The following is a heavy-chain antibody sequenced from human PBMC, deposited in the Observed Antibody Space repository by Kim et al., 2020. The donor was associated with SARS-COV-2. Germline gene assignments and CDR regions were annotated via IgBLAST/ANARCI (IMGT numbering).Heavy chain of an antibody. D-gene: IGHD1-26*01. J-gene: IGHJ4*02. Sequence: DSVKGRFTISRDNSKNTLYLQMNSLRAEDTAVYYCAKDPGVGATTGYFDYWGQGTLVTVSS. CDR3: AKDPGVGATTGYFDY. V-gene: IGHV3-23*01.